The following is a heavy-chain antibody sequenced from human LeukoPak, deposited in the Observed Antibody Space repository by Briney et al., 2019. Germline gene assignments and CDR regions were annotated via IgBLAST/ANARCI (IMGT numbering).Heavy chain of an antibody. CDR1: GYSFTLYW. D-gene: IGHD3-10*01. CDR2: IYPDDSKI. Sequence: GESLKISCEGSGYSFTLYWIAWVRQMPGKGLEWMGIIYPDDSKIRYSPSFQGQVTISADKSISTAYLQWSSLKASDTAVYYCARVERVYGSGSYYNYNYGLDVWGQGTTVTV. J-gene: IGHJ6*02. CDR3: ARVERVYGSGSYYNYNYGLDV. V-gene: IGHV5-51*01.